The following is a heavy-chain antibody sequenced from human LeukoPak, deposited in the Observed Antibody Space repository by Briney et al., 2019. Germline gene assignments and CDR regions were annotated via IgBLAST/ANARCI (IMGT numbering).Heavy chain of an antibody. CDR3: ARGSTIFWSGSPLFDY. V-gene: IGHV1-8*01. D-gene: IGHD3-3*01. Sequence: GASVKVSCKASGYTFTSYDIDWVRQATGQGLEWMGWMNPNSGNTGYAQKFQGRVTMTRNTSISTAYMELSSLRSEDTAVYYCARGSTIFWSGSPLFDYWGQGTLVTVSS. J-gene: IGHJ4*02. CDR2: MNPNSGNT. CDR1: GYTFTSYD.